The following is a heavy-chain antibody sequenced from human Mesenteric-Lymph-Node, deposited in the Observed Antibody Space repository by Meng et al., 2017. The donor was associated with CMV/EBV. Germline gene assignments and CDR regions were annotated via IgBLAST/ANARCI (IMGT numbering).Heavy chain of an antibody. CDR2: INPKSHDTTFGT. D-gene: IGHD4-17*01. J-gene: IGHJ4*02. CDR3: ARELRRATTTLEAPY. Sequence: FTDYYIHWVRQAPGQGLEWMGWINPKSHDTTFGTNYAQKFQGRVTMTRDTSISTAYLEVISLRSDDTAVYYCARELRRATTTLEAPYWGQGTLVTVSS. V-gene: IGHV1-2*02. CDR1: FTDYY.